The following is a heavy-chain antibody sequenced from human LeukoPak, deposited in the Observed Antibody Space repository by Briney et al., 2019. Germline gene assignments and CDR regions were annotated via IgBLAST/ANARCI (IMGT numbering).Heavy chain of an antibody. J-gene: IGHJ4*02. V-gene: IGHV3-21*01. CDR3: ARGQYCSSTSCYSFDY. CDR2: ISSSSSYI. D-gene: IGHD2-2*02. CDR1: GFTFSSYS. Sequence: GGSLRLSCAASGFTFSSYSMNWVRQAPGKGLEWVSSISSSSSYIYYADSVKGRFTISRDNAKNSLYLQMNSLRAEDTAVYYCARGQYCSSTSCYSFDYWGQGTLVTVSS.